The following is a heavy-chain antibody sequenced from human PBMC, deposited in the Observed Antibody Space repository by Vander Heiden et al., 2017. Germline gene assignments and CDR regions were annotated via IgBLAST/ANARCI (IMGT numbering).Heavy chain of an antibody. Sequence: QLQLQESGPGLVQPSQTLSLTCTVSGGSLNISGYYWGWIRQPPGKGLEWIGSLSYSGSTYYSPSLKSRVTISVDTSKNQFSLKLSSVTAADTAVYYCARHVDGSGGLGDFDYWGQGTLVIVSS. D-gene: IGHD2-15*01. CDR2: LSYSGST. CDR1: GGSLNISGYY. V-gene: IGHV4-39*01. CDR3: ARHVDGSGGLGDFDY. J-gene: IGHJ4*02.